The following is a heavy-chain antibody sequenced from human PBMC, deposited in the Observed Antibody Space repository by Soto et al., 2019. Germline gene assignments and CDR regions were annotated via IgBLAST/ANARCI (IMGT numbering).Heavy chain of an antibody. CDR1: GYTFTSYA. V-gene: IGHV1-3*01. J-gene: IGHJ5*02. CDR2: INAGNGNT. D-gene: IGHD3-10*01. Sequence: QVQLVQSGAEVKKPGASVKVSCKASGYTFTSYAMHWVRQAPGQRLEWMGWINAGNGNTKYSQKFPGRVTITRDTSASTAYMELSSLRSEDTAVYYCARVAYYYGSGSPNWFDPWGQGTLVTVSS. CDR3: ARVAYYYGSGSPNWFDP.